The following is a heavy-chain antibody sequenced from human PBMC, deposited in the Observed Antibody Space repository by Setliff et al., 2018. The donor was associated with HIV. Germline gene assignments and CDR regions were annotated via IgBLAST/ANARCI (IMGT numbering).Heavy chain of an antibody. V-gene: IGHV3-48*01. D-gene: IGHD3-16*02. CDR1: GFTLSSYW. CDR3: ARDPRASYLSYYYYHYLDV. Sequence: GGSLRLSCAASGFTLSSYWMHWVRQAPGKGLEWVSYISGTSGTMYYADSVKGRFTISRDNAKNSLFLQMNSLTAEDTAVYYCARDPRASYLSYYYYHYLDVWGKGTTVTVSS. J-gene: IGHJ6*03. CDR2: ISGTSGTM.